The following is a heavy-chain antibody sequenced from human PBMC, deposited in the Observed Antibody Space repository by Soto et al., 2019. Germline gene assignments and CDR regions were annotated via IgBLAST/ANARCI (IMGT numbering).Heavy chain of an antibody. CDR2: ISGSGGST. D-gene: IGHD3-10*01. Sequence: GGSLRLSCAASGFTFSSYAMSWVRQAPGKGLEWVSAISGSGGSTYYADSVKGRFTISRDNSKNTLYLQMNSLRAEDTAVYYCAKAWPYGSGIYYNWFDPWGQGTLVTVSS. J-gene: IGHJ5*02. V-gene: IGHV3-23*01. CDR3: AKAWPYGSGIYYNWFDP. CDR1: GFTFSSYA.